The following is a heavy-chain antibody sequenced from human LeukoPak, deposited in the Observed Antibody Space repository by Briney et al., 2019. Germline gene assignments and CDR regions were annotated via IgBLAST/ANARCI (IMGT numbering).Heavy chain of an antibody. J-gene: IGHJ3*02. Sequence: ASVKVSCKASGYTLTSYDINWVRQATGQGLEWMGWINPNSGNTGYAQKFQGRVTMTRNTSISTAYMELSSLRSEDTAVYYCATDTGSGSYSGDAFDIWGQGTMVTVSS. CDR2: INPNSGNT. D-gene: IGHD1-26*01. CDR1: GYTLTSYD. CDR3: ATDTGSGSYSGDAFDI. V-gene: IGHV1-8*01.